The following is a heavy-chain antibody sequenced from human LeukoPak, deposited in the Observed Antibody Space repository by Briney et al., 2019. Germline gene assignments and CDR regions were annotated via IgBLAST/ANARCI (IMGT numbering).Heavy chain of an antibody. V-gene: IGHV3-21*01. J-gene: IGHJ4*02. CDR3: ARDLYFVGDYGDGGDY. CDR1: GFTFTNYN. Sequence: PGGSLRLSCAASGFTFTNYNMNWVRQAPGKGLEWVSSITSDSRYIYYGDSVKGRFTISRDNAKNSLYLQMNSLRAEDTAVYYCARDLYFVGDYGDGGDYWGQGTLVTVSS. CDR2: ITSDSRYI. D-gene: IGHD4-17*01.